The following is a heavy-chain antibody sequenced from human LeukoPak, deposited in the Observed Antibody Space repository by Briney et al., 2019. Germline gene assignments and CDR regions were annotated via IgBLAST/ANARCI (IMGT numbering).Heavy chain of an antibody. D-gene: IGHD3-22*01. CDR3: AGSGYYLWNAFDI. Sequence: GASVKVSCKASGYTFTSYDINWVRQATGQGLEWMGWMNPNSGNTGYAQKFQGRVTMTRNTSISTAYMELSSLRSEDTAVYYCAGSGYYLWNAFDIWGQGTMVTVSS. V-gene: IGHV1-8*01. J-gene: IGHJ3*02. CDR2: MNPNSGNT. CDR1: GYTFTSYD.